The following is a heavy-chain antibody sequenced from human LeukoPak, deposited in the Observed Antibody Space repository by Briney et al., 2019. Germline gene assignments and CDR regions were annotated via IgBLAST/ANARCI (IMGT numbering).Heavy chain of an antibody. CDR2: IYNSGST. J-gene: IGHJ4*02. CDR3: ARACGHTTSCSGGFDY. CDR1: GGSISSSSYY. D-gene: IGHD2-2*01. Sequence: SETLSLTCTVSGGSISSSSYYWGWIRQPPGKGLEWIGSIYNSGSTYYNPSLKSRVTISVDTSKNQFPLKLTSVTAADTAVYYCARACGHTTSCSGGFDYWGQGTLVTVSS. V-gene: IGHV4-39*01.